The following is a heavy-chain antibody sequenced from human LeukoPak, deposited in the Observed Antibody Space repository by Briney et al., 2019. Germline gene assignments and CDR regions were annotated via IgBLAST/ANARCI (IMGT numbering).Heavy chain of an antibody. V-gene: IGHV6-1*01. J-gene: IGHJ3*02. CDR3: ARGSAFDM. Sequence: KASHTLSLTCAISGDRVSSNRAAWHWIRQSPSRGLEWLGRTYYRSNWHNDYAVSVKSRITINSDTSKNQFSLQLNSVTPEDTAVYYCARGSAFDMWGQGTMVTVSS. CDR1: GDRVSSNRAA. CDR2: TYYRSNWHN.